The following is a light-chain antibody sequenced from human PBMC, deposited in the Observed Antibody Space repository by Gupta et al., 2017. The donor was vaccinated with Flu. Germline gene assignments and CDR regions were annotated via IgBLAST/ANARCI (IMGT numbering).Light chain of an antibody. V-gene: IGKV1-39*01. CDR1: QSISSY. CDR3: QHRDSTPCS. Sequence: DIQMTQSPSSLSASVGDRVTITCRASQSISSYLNWYQQKPGKAPKLLIYAASRVQSGVPSRFSGSGSGTDFTLTISRLQPEDFATYYCQHRDSTPCSFGQGTKMEIK. J-gene: IGKJ2*04. CDR2: AAS.